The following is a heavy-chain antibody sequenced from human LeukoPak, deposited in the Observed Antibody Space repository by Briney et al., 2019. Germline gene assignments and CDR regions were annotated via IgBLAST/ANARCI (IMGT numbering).Heavy chain of an antibody. D-gene: IGHD3-22*01. CDR2: ISSSGSTI. Sequence: GGSLRLSCAASGFTFSDYYMSWIRQAPGKGLEWVSYISSSGSTIYYADSVKGRFTISRDNSKNTLYLQMNSLRAEDTAVYYCAKVGYYYDSSDLWGQGTLVTVSS. J-gene: IGHJ4*02. CDR3: AKVGYYYDSSDL. CDR1: GFTFSDYY. V-gene: IGHV3-11*01.